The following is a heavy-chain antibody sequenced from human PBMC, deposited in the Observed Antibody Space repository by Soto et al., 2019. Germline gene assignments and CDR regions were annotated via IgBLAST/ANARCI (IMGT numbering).Heavy chain of an antibody. V-gene: IGHV3-30-3*01. J-gene: IGHJ4*02. Sequence: QVQLVESGGGVVQPGRSLRLSCAASGFTFSSYAMHWVRQAPGKGLEWVAVISYDGSNKYYADSVKGRFTISRDNSKNTLYLQMNSLRAEDTAVYYCARDQSPGIAVGGTGYWGQGTLVTVSS. CDR1: GFTFSSYA. CDR2: ISYDGSNK. CDR3: ARDQSPGIAVGGTGY. D-gene: IGHD6-19*01.